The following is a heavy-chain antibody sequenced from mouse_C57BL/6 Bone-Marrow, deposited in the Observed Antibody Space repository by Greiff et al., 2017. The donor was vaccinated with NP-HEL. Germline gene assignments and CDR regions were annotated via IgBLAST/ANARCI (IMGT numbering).Heavy chain of an antibody. CDR3: ARWLLLRPDY. CDR1: GFTFTDYY. V-gene: IGHV7-3*01. J-gene: IGHJ2*01. CDR2: IRNKANGYTT. D-gene: IGHD1-1*01. Sequence: EVQVVESGGGLVQPGGSLSLSCAASGFTFTDYYMSWVRQPPGKALAWLGFIRNKANGYTTEYSASVKGRFTISRDNSQSILYLQMNALRAEDSATYYCARWLLLRPDYWGQGTTLTVSS.